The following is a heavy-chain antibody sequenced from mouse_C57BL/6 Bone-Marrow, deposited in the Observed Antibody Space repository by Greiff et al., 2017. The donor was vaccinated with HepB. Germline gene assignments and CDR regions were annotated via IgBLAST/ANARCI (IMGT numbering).Heavy chain of an antibody. Sequence: VQLQQSGAELARPGASVKMSCKASGYTFTSYTMHWVKQRPGQGLEWIGYINPSSGYTKYNQKFKDKATLTADKSSSTAYMQLSSLTSEDSAVYYCTTYHYGTGWYFDVWGTGTTVTVSS. J-gene: IGHJ1*03. CDR3: TTYHYGTGWYFDV. V-gene: IGHV1-4*01. CDR1: GYTFTSYT. CDR2: INPSSGYT. D-gene: IGHD2-1*01.